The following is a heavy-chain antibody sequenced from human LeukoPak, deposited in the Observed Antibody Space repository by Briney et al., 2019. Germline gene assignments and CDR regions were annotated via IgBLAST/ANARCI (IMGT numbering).Heavy chain of an antibody. CDR1: GYSFTSYW. CDR3: ARLVVVAAANWFDP. Sequence: GESLQISCKGSGYSFTSYWIGWVRQLPGKGLEWMGIIYPGDSDTRYSPSFQGQVTISADKSISTAYLQWSSLKASDTAMYYCARLVVVAAANWFDPWGQGTLVTVSS. V-gene: IGHV5-51*01. CDR2: IYPGDSDT. J-gene: IGHJ5*02. D-gene: IGHD2-15*01.